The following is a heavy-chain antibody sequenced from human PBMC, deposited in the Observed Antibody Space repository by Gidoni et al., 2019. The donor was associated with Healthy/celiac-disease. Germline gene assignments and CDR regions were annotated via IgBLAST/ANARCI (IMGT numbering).Heavy chain of an antibody. CDR1: GFTFSSYG. D-gene: IGHD6-19*01. CDR3: ATIAVAGRGAFDY. Sequence: QVQLVESGGGVVQPGRSLRLSCAASGFTFSSYGMHWVRQAPGKGLEWVAVISYDGSNKYYADSVKGRFTISRDNSKNTLYLQMNSLRAEDTAVYYCATIAVAGRGAFDYWGQGTLVTVSS. CDR2: ISYDGSNK. J-gene: IGHJ4*02. V-gene: IGHV3-30*03.